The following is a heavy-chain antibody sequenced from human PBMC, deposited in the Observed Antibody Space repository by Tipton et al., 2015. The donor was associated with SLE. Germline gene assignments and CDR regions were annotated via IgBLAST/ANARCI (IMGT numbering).Heavy chain of an antibody. D-gene: IGHD3-10*01. Sequence: TLSLTCAVYGGTFSGYYWSWIRQSPGKGLEWIGEINYSGNTKYNPSLKSRVTISVDTSKNQFSLKLSSVTAADTAVYYCARRTMVRGVDFDCWGQGTLVTVSS. CDR1: GGTFSGYY. CDR3: ARRTMVRGVDFDC. CDR2: INYSGNT. J-gene: IGHJ4*02. V-gene: IGHV4-34*09.